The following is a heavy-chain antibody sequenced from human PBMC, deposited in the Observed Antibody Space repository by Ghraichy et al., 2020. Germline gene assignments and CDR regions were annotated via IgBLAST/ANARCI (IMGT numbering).Heavy chain of an antibody. CDR3: ARNKWWLAPFDY. Sequence: GGSLRLSCAASGFTFSIYWMSWVRQAPGKGLEWVANIKEDGSEIYYVDSVKGRFTISRDNAKNSLYLQMNSLRADDTAIYYCARNKWWLAPFDYCGHGTLVTVSS. D-gene: IGHD2-15*01. V-gene: IGHV3-7*03. CDR2: IKEDGSEI. CDR1: GFTFSIYW. J-gene: IGHJ4*01.